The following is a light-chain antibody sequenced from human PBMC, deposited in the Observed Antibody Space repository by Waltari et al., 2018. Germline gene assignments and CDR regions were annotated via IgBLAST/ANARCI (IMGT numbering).Light chain of an antibody. V-gene: IGLV8-61*01. CDR2: DTN. Sequence: TVVTQEPSLSVSHGGTAPLTCRLSSGSVTPTYYPSWYQQAPGQAPRTLIFDTNTRSSGVPDRFSGSILDNEAALTITGAQAEDESDYYCVLSRGSGIWVFGGGTKLTVL. J-gene: IGLJ3*02. CDR1: SGSVTPTYY. CDR3: VLSRGSGIWV.